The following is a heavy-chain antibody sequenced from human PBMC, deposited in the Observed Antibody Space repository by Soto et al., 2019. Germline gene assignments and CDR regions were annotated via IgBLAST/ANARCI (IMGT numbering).Heavy chain of an antibody. Sequence: QVQLVESGGGVVQPGMSLRLSCAASGFSFSSYAMHWVCQVPGKGLESVAVISYDGSNKYYADSVKGRFTISRDNSKNTLHLQMDSLRAEDTAVYYCARNGLVVPSTGVFDICGQGTMVTVSS. J-gene: IGHJ3*02. CDR2: ISYDGSNK. D-gene: IGHD2-2*01. V-gene: IGHV3-30-3*01. CDR3: ARNGLVVPSTGVFDI. CDR1: GFSFSSYA.